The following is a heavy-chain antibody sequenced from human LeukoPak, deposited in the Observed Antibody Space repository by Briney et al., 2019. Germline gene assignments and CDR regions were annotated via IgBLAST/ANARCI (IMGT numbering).Heavy chain of an antibody. CDR1: GGTFSSYA. D-gene: IGHD3-3*01. CDR3: ATLTPWSGDDGGDLDY. Sequence: ASVKVSCKASGGTFSSYAISWVRQAPGQGLEWMGGIIPIFGTANYAQKFQGRVTMTTDEYTSTAYMELSRLRSEDTAVYYCATLTPWSGDDGGDLDYWGQGTLVTVSS. J-gene: IGHJ4*02. CDR2: IIPIFGTA. V-gene: IGHV1-69*05.